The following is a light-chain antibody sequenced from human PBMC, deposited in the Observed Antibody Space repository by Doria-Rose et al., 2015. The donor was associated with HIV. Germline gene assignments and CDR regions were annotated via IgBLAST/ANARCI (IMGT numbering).Light chain of an antibody. CDR2: DGS. Sequence: TQSPGTLSLSPGERATLSCRASQSFSSTYLAWYQQQPGQAPSLLIYDGSTRATGIPDRFSASGSETDFTLTINRLEPEDFALYYGHQYGTSWTFGQGTKVEI. CDR3: HQYGTSWT. CDR1: QSFSSTY. V-gene: IGKV3-20*01. J-gene: IGKJ1*01.